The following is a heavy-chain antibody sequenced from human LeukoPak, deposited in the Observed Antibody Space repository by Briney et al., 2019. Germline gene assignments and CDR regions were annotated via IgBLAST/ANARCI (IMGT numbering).Heavy chain of an antibody. D-gene: IGHD1-1*01. CDR1: GFTFSSYA. Sequence: PGGSLRLSCAAPGFTFSSYAMSWVRQAPGKGLEWVSAISGSGGSTYYADSVKGRFTISRDNSKNTLYLQMNSLRAEDTAVYYCAKSRSGSANWALQIFDNWGQGTLVTVSS. V-gene: IGHV3-23*01. CDR3: AKSRSGSANWALQIFDN. J-gene: IGHJ4*02. CDR2: ISGSGGST.